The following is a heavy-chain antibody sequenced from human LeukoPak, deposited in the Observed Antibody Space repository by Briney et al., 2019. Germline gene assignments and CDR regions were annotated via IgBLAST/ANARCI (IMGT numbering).Heavy chain of an antibody. J-gene: IGHJ4*02. CDR1: GVSIGSGGYS. CDR2: IYHSGSS. CDR3: VRAYCRGDCYQSHLAN. D-gene: IGHD2-21*02. Sequence: SETLSLTCAVSGVSIGSGGYSWSWVRLPPGKGLEWIGYIYHSGSSYYNPSLKSRVTIPMDRSKNQFSLRLTSMTAADTAVYYCVRAYCRGDCYQSHLANWGQGLLVTVSS. V-gene: IGHV4-30-2*01.